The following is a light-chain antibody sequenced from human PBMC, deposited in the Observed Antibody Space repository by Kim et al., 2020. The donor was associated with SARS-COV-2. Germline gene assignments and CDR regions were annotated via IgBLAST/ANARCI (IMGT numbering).Light chain of an antibody. Sequence: QSVLTQPPSVSGAPGQRVAISCTGNSSNIGAGFDVHWYQQLPGTAPKLLIYDNKSRPSGVPDRFSGSHSGASASLAITGLQAEDEADYYCQSYDSSLRGLVFGGGTQLTVL. CDR2: DNK. CDR3: QSYDSSLRGLV. J-gene: IGLJ2*01. V-gene: IGLV1-40*01. CDR1: SSNIGAGFD.